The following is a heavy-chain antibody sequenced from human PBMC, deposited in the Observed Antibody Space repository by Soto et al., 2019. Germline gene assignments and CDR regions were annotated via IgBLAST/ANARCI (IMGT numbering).Heavy chain of an antibody. CDR3: ARDPGPVSDGMDV. Sequence: GGSLRLSCAASGFTVSSNYISWVRQAPGKGLEWVSVIYSGGSTYYADSVKGRFTISRDNSKNTLYLQMNSLRAEDTAVYYCARDPGPVSDGMDVWGQGTTVTVSS. CDR1: GFTVSSNY. V-gene: IGHV3-53*01. J-gene: IGHJ6*02. CDR2: IYSGGST.